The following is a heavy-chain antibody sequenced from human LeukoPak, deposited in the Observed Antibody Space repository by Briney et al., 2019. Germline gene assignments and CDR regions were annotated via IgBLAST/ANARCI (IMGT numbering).Heavy chain of an antibody. CDR2: IYTSGST. CDR1: GGSISSGSYY. V-gene: IGHV4-61*02. J-gene: IGHJ5*02. D-gene: IGHD6-6*01. CDR3: ARDRPYSSSSSWFDP. Sequence: PSETLSLTCTVSGGSISSGSYYWSWIRQPAGKGLEWIGRIYTSGSTNYNPSLKSRVTISAGTSKNQFSLKLSSVTAADTAVYYCARDRPYSSSSSWFDPWGQGTLVTVSS.